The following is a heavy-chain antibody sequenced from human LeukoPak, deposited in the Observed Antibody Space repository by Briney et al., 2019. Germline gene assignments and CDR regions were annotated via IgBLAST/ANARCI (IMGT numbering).Heavy chain of an antibody. CDR2: IIPIFGTA. V-gene: IGHV1-69*01. CDR1: GGTFSSYA. CDR3: ARSKNYDFWSGYRNWFDP. D-gene: IGHD3-3*01. Sequence: SVKVSCKASGGTFSSYAISWVRQAPGQGLEWMGGIIPIFGTANYAQKFQGRVTITADDSTSTAYMELSSLRSEDTAVYYCARSKNYDFWSGYRNWFDPWGQGTLVTVSS. J-gene: IGHJ5*02.